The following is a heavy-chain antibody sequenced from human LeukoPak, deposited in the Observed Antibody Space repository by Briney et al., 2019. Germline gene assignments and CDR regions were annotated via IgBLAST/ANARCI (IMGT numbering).Heavy chain of an antibody. J-gene: IGHJ4*02. Sequence: GESLKISCKGSGYSFTSYWIGWVRQMPGKGLEWMGIIYPGDSDTRYSPSFQGQVTISADKSISTAYLQWSSLKASDTAMYYCASGYYYDSSGYYYDDHWGQGTLVTVSS. CDR1: GYSFTSYW. D-gene: IGHD3-22*01. CDR2: IYPGDSDT. V-gene: IGHV5-51*01. CDR3: ASGYYYDSSGYYYDDH.